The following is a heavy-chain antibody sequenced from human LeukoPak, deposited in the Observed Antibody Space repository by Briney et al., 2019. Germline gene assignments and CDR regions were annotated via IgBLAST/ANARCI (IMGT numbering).Heavy chain of an antibody. D-gene: IGHD2-15*01. V-gene: IGHV1-8*01. Sequence: ASVKVSCKASGYTFTSYDNNWVRQATGQGLEWMGWMNPNSGNTGYAQKFQGRVTMTRNTSISTAYMELSSLRSEDTAVYYCARPRRYCSGGSCYYFDYWGQGTLVTVSS. J-gene: IGHJ4*02. CDR3: ARPRRYCSGGSCYYFDY. CDR1: GYTFTSYD. CDR2: MNPNSGNT.